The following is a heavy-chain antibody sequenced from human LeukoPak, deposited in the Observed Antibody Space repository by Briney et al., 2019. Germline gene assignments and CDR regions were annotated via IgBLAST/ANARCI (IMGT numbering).Heavy chain of an antibody. CDR2: ISYDGSNK. CDR3: AKDRMIRWFGDLGY. D-gene: IGHD3-10*01. Sequence: GGPLRLSCAASGFTFSSYGMHWVRQAPGKGLEWVAVISYDGSNKYYADSVKGRFTISRDNSKNTLYLQMNSLRAEDTAVYYCAKDRMIRWFGDLGYWGRGTLVTVSS. J-gene: IGHJ4*02. CDR1: GFTFSSYG. V-gene: IGHV3-30*18.